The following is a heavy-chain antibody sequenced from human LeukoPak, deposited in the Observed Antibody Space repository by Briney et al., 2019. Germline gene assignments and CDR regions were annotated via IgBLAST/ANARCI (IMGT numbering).Heavy chain of an antibody. CDR1: GFTFSNAW. Sequence: PGGSLRLSCAASGFTFSNAWMSWVRQAPGKGLEYVAGIIGDASSTYHADSVKGRFSIFRDNSKNTLNLQMRSLRVEDTAIYYCVKDFGRVGGAPCTWGQGTLVTVSS. CDR2: IIGDASST. V-gene: IGHV3-64D*06. J-gene: IGHJ5*02. CDR3: VKDFGRVGGAPCT. D-gene: IGHD3-16*01.